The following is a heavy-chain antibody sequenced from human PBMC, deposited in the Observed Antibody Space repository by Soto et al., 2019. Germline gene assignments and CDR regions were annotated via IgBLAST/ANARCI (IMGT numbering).Heavy chain of an antibody. CDR2: IYYSGST. Sequence: SKTLSLTCTVSGCSISSYYWSWIRQPPGKGLEWIGYIYYSGSTNYNPSLKSRVTISVDTSKNQFSLKLSSVTAADTAVYYCARARGYSYRGPYDYWGQGTLVTVSS. J-gene: IGHJ4*02. D-gene: IGHD5-18*01. V-gene: IGHV4-59*01. CDR3: ARARGYSYRGPYDY. CDR1: GCSISSYY.